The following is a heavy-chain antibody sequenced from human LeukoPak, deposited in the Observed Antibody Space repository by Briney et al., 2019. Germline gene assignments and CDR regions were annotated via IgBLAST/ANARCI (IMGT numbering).Heavy chain of an antibody. CDR3: ARDDHYGSGSYYVAAFDI. J-gene: IGHJ3*02. V-gene: IGHV1-69*13. D-gene: IGHD3-10*01. CDR2: IIPIFGTA. Sequence: GASVKVSCKASGGTFSSYAISWVRQAPGQGLEWMGGIIPIFGTANYAQKFQGRVTITADESTSTAYMELSSLRSEDTAVYYCARDDHYGSGSYYVAAFDIWGQGTMVTVSS. CDR1: GGTFSSYA.